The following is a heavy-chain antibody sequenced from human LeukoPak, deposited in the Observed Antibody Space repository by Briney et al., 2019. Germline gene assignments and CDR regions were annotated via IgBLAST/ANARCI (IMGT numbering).Heavy chain of an antibody. CDR1: GYTFTSYG. CDR3: ATVNTGYFDL. Sequence: ASVKVSCKASGYTFTSYGISWVRQAPGQGLEWMGWINPNSGGTNYAQKFQGRVTMTEDTSTDTAYMELSSLRSEDTAVYYCATVNTGYFDLWGRGTLVTVSS. J-gene: IGHJ2*01. V-gene: IGHV1-18*01. CDR2: INPNSGGT.